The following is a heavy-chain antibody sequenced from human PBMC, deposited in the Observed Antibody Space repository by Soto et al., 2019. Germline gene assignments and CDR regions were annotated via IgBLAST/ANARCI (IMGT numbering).Heavy chain of an antibody. CDR1: DGSISDFY. CDR3: ARAPMVLTRSYFDS. D-gene: IGHD3-22*01. V-gene: IGHV4-59*01. CDR2: ISSSGNT. Sequence: SETLSLTCTVSDGSISDFYWSWIRQPPGKGLEWIGYISSSGNTNYNPSLKSRVSISVDTSKNQFSLNLTSVTAADTGVYYCARAPMVLTRSYFDSWGQGTPVTVSS. J-gene: IGHJ4*02.